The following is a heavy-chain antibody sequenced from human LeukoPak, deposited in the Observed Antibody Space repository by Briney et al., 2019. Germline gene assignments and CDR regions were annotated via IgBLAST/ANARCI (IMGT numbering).Heavy chain of an antibody. CDR2: IRYDGSNK. CDR1: GCTFSSYV. J-gene: IGHJ6*03. CDR3: AKDGREPKFYYYYYYMDV. D-gene: IGHD1-26*01. V-gene: IGHV3-30*02. Sequence: GGSLRLSCAASGCTFSSYVMHWVRQAPGKGLEWVAFIRYDGSNKYYADSVKGRFTISRDNSKNTLYLQMNSLRAEDTAAYYCAKDGREPKFYYYYYYMDVWGKGTTVTVSS.